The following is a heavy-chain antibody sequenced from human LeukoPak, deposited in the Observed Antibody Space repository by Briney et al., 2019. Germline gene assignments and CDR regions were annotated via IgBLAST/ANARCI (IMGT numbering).Heavy chain of an antibody. Sequence: SETLSLTCAVYGGSFSGYYWSWIRQPPGKGLEWIGEINHSGSTNYNPSLKSRVTISVDTSKNQFSLKLSSVTAADTAVYYCARHFGSGYNWFDPWGQGTLVTVSS. V-gene: IGHV4-34*01. J-gene: IGHJ5*02. D-gene: IGHD3-3*02. CDR1: GGSFSGYY. CDR2: INHSGST. CDR3: ARHFGSGYNWFDP.